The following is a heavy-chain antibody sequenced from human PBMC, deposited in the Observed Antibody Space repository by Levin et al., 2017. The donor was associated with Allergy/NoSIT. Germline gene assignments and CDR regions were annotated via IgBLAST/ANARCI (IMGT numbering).Heavy chain of an antibody. D-gene: IGHD6-13*01. V-gene: IGHV3-48*03. CDR1: GFTFSSYE. CDR2: ISSSGSTI. CDR3: ARGFGYSSSWYFSAISAVQH. Sequence: PGGSLRLSCAASGFTFSSYEMNWVRQAPGKGLEWVSYISSSGSTIYYADSVKGRFTISRDNAKNSLYLQMNSLRAEDTAVYYCARGFGYSSSWYFSAISAVQHWGQGTLVTVSS. J-gene: IGHJ1*01.